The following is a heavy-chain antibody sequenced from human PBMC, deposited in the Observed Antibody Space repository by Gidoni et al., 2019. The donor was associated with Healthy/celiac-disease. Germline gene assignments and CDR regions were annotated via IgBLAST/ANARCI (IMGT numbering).Heavy chain of an antibody. CDR3: ARDHSSGWYDAFDI. CDR2: ISSSSSTI. V-gene: IGHV3-48*02. Sequence: EVQLVESGGGLVQPGGSLRLSCAASGSPFSSYSMNWVRQAPGKGLEWVSYISSSSSTIYYADSVKGRFTISRDNAKNSLYLQMNSLRDEDTAVYYCARDHSSGWYDAFDIWGQGTMVTVSS. CDR1: GSPFSSYS. D-gene: IGHD6-19*01. J-gene: IGHJ3*02.